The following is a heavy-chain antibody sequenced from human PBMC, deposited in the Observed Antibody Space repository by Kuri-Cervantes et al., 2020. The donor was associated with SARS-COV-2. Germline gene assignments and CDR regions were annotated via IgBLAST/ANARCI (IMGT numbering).Heavy chain of an antibody. D-gene: IGHD3-16*01. Sequence: SETLSLTCTVSGGSISSSSYYWGWIRQPPGKGLEWIGSIYYSGSTYYNPSLQSRLTISVDTPNNQFSLRLNSVTAADTAVYYCARQPLFGNTKYNWFDPWGQGTLVTVSS. J-gene: IGHJ5*02. CDR2: IYYSGST. CDR3: ARQPLFGNTKYNWFDP. CDR1: GGSISSSSYY. V-gene: IGHV4-39*01.